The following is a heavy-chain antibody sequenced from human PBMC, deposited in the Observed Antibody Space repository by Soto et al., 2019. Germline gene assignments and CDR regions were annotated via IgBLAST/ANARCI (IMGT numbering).Heavy chain of an antibody. V-gene: IGHV3-48*02. CDR3: ARGGLAVSHYYYGMDV. J-gene: IGHJ6*02. CDR2: ISSSSSTI. CDR1: GFTFSSYS. Sequence: EVQLVESGGGLVQPGGSLRLSCAASGFTFSSYSMNWVRQAPGKGLEWVSYISSSSSTIYYADSVKGRFTISRDNAKNSLYLQMNSLRDEDTAVYYCARGGLAVSHYYYGMDVWGQGTTVTVSS. D-gene: IGHD6-19*01.